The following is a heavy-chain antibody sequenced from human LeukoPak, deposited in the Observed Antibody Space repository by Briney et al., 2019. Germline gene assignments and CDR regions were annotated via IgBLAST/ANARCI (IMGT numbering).Heavy chain of an antibody. CDR2: INHSGST. Sequence: SETLSLTCAVYGGSFSGYYWSWIRQPPGKGLEWIGEINHSGSTNYNPSLKSRVTISVDTSKNQFTLKLSSVTAADTAVYYCARETYYYGSGSYYTSPKYNWFDPWGQGTLVTVSS. CDR3: ARETYYYGSGSYYTSPKYNWFDP. D-gene: IGHD3-10*01. V-gene: IGHV4-34*01. J-gene: IGHJ5*02. CDR1: GGSFSGYY.